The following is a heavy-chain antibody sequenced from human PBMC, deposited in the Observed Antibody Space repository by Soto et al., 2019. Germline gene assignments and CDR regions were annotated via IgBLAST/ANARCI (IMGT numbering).Heavy chain of an antibody. CDR1: GGSISSGDYY. V-gene: IGHV4-30-4*01. CDR3: AREAGITDILTGSSWFDP. J-gene: IGHJ5*02. D-gene: IGHD3-9*01. CDR2: IYYSGST. Sequence: PSETLSLTCTVSGGSISSGDYYWSWIRQPPGKGLEWIGYIYYSGSTYYNPSLKSRVTISVDTSKNQFSLKLSSVTTADTAVYYCAREAGITDILTGSSWFDPWGQGTRVTVSS.